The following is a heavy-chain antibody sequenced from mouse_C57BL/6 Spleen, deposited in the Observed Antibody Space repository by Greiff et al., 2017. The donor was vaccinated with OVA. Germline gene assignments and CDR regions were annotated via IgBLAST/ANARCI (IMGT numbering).Heavy chain of an antibody. D-gene: IGHD1-1*01. CDR1: GFSFNTYA. CDR2: IRSKSNNYAT. J-gene: IGHJ4*01. Sequence: EVQGVESGGGLVQPKGSLKLSCAASGFSFNTYAMNWVRQAPGKGLEWVARIRSKSNNYATYYADSVKDRFTISRDDSESMLYLQMNNLKTEDTAMYYCVRQDYGSSYDAMDYWGQGTSVTVSS. CDR3: VRQDYGSSYDAMDY. V-gene: IGHV10-1*01.